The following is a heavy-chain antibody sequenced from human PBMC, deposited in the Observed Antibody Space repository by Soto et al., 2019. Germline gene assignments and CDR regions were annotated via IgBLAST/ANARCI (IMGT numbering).Heavy chain of an antibody. CDR1: GFTFSSYA. D-gene: IGHD3-3*01. CDR2: ISYDGSNK. CDR3: ARDLAIFGVGAFDI. V-gene: IGHV3-30-3*01. J-gene: IGHJ3*02. Sequence: GGSLRLSCAASGFTFSSYAMHWVRQAPGKGLEWVAVISYDGSNKYYADSVKGRFTISRDNSKNTLYLQMNSLRAEDTAVYYCARDLAIFGVGAFDIWGQGTMVTVSS.